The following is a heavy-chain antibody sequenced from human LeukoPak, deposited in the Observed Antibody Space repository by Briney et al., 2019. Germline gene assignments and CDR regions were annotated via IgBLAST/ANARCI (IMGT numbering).Heavy chain of an antibody. CDR3: ARDRSIAAKRGPFDY. CDR2: INAGNGNT. Sequence: ASVKVSCKASGYTFTGYYMHWVRQAPGQRLEWMGWINAGNGNTKYSQKFQGRVTITRDTSASTAYMELSSLRSEDTAVYYCARDRSIAAKRGPFDYWGQGTLVTVSS. J-gene: IGHJ4*02. V-gene: IGHV1-3*01. CDR1: GYTFTGYY. D-gene: IGHD6-6*01.